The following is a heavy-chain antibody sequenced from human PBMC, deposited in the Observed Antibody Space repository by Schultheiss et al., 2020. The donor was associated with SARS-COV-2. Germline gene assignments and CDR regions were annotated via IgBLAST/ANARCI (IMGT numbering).Heavy chain of an antibody. J-gene: IGHJ4*02. CDR3: ASVRGYSGYDAYGWYYFDY. CDR2: IYYSGST. Sequence: SETLSLTCTVSGGSISSYYWSWIRQPPGKGLEWIGYIYYSGSTYYNPSLKSLVTISVDTSKNQFSLKLSSVTAADTAVYYCASVRGYSGYDAYGWYYFDYWGQGTLVTVSS. CDR1: GGSISSYY. D-gene: IGHD5-12*01. V-gene: IGHV4-59*12.